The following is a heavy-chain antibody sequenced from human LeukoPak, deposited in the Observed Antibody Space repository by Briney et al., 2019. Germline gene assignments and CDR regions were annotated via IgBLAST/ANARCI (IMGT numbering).Heavy chain of an antibody. CDR3: AKEGGSSGWYYFDY. D-gene: IGHD6-19*01. CDR1: GFTFSSYS. V-gene: IGHV3-30*18. CDR2: ISYDGSNK. Sequence: GGSLRLSCAASGFTFSSYSMNWVRQAPGKGLEWVAVISYDGSNKYYADSVKGRFTISRDNSKNTLYLQMNSLRAEDTAVYYCAKEGGSSGWYYFDYWGQGTLVTVSS. J-gene: IGHJ4*02.